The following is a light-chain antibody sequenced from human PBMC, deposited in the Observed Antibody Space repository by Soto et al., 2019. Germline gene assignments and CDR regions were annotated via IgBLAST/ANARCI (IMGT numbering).Light chain of an antibody. CDR1: QRVSSSF. Sequence: EIVLTQSPGTLSLSPGERATLSCRASQRVSSSFLAWYQQKPGQAPRLLIYGASSRATGIPDRFSGSGSGTDFTLTISRLEPDDVAVSYCQQYGSSPLTFGGGTKVEIK. CDR3: QQYGSSPLT. V-gene: IGKV3-20*01. CDR2: GAS. J-gene: IGKJ4*01.